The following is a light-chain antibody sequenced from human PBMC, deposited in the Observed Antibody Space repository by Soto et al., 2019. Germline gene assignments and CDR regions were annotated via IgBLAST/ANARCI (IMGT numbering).Light chain of an antibody. CDR1: QSAGRR. CDR3: DQYNNRPPVTCT. V-gene: IGKV3-15*01. Sequence: IVVTESPGTRAVAPGGRGPLSCRASQSAGRRLAWYQQKPGQTPRLLIYAASIRATGIPARFSGSGTGTEFTLTISTLNSVDAEDYECDQYNNRPPVTCTFGEVTKVDIK. CDR2: AAS. J-gene: IGKJ1*01.